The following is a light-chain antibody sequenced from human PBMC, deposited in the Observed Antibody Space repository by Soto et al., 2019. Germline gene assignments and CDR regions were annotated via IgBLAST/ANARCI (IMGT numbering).Light chain of an antibody. Sequence: EIVFTQSPGTLSLSPGERATLSCRASQSVSSSYLAWYQQKPGQAPRLLIYGASSRATGIPDRFSGSGSGTDFTLTISXLEPEDFAVYYCQQYGSPLTFGGGTKVDTK. CDR3: QQYGSPLT. CDR2: GAS. V-gene: IGKV3-20*01. CDR1: QSVSSSY. J-gene: IGKJ4*01.